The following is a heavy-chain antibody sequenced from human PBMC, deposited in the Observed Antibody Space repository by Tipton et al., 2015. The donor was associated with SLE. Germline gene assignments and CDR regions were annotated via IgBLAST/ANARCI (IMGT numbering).Heavy chain of an antibody. CDR1: GFTFSSHA. J-gene: IGHJ4*02. CDR2: ISVSGGST. D-gene: IGHD3-22*01. V-gene: IGHV3-23*01. CDR3: AKRGATYYYDSSGYDYFDY. Sequence: SLRLSCAASGFTFSSHAMSWVRQAPEKGLEWVSAISVSGGSTYYAVSVKGRFTISRDNSRNTLYLQMNSLRAEDTAIYYCAKRGATYYYDSSGYDYFDYWGQGTQVTVSS.